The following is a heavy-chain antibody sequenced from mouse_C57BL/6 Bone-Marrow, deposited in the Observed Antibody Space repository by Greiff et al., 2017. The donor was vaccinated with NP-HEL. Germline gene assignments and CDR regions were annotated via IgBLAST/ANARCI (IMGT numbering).Heavy chain of an antibody. CDR3: ARGGGVRFDY. CDR2: IYPRSGNT. CDR1: GYTFTSYG. V-gene: IGHV1-81*01. J-gene: IGHJ2*01. Sequence: VKLQQSGAELARPGASVKLSCKASGYTFTSYGISWVKQRTGQGLEWIGEIYPRSGNTYYNEKFKGKATLTADKSSSTAYMELRSLTSEDSAVYFCARGGGVRFDYWGQGTTLTVSS. D-gene: IGHD3-2*02.